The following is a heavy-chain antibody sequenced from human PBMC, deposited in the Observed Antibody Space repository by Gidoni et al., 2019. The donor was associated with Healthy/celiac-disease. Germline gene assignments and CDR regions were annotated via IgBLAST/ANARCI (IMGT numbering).Heavy chain of an antibody. Sequence: EVQLVESGGGLVQPGGSLRLSCAASGFPVSSNYMTWVRQAPGKGLEWVSLIYSGGSTHYTDSVKGRFTISRDNSKNTLYLQMNSLRAEDTAVYYCARGRYSNSWYFDLWGRGTRVTVSS. V-gene: IGHV3-66*01. J-gene: IGHJ2*01. CDR3: ARGRYSNSWYFDL. CDR1: GFPVSSNY. D-gene: IGHD1-26*01. CDR2: IYSGGST.